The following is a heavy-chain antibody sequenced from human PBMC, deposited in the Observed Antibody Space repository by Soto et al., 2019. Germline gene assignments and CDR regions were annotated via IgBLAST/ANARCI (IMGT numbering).Heavy chain of an antibody. V-gene: IGHV3-30*18. CDR3: AKDVGGAWITMVRELLHRDYYYYYGMDV. D-gene: IGHD3-10*01. Sequence: GGSLRLSCAASGFTFSSYGMHWVRQAPGKGLEWVAVISYDGSNKYYADSVKGRFTISRDNSKNTLYLQMNSLRAEDTAVYYCAKDVGGAWITMVRELLHRDYYYYYGMDVWGQGTTVTVSS. CDR1: GFTFSSYG. CDR2: ISYDGSNK. J-gene: IGHJ6*02.